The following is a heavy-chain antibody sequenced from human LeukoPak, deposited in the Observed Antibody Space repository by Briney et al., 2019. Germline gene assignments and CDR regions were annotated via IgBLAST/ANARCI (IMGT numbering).Heavy chain of an antibody. CDR1: GYTFTGYY. CDR3: ARESDIAVAGTGFDY. CDR2: INLSGGST. J-gene: IGHJ4*02. V-gene: IGHV1-46*01. Sequence: ASVKASCKASGYTFTGYYMHWVRQAPGQGLEWTGIINLSGGSTRYAQQFQVRVTMTRDTSTSTVYMDLSSLRSEDTAVYYCARESDIAVAGTGFDYWGQGTLVTVSS. D-gene: IGHD6-19*01.